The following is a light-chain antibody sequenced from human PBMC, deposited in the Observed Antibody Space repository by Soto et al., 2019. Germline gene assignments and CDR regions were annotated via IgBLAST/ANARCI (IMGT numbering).Light chain of an antibody. V-gene: IGKV1-27*01. Sequence: DIQMTQSPTSLSASVGDRVTITCRASQGIRNFVAWYQQKPGKAPKLLIYAASTLQSGVPSRFSGSGSGTACPLTIDSLQPQDVSTYSFPIYSIVPVFGPGTKVEIK. CDR1: QGIRNF. CDR3: PIYSIVPV. CDR2: AAS. J-gene: IGKJ3*01.